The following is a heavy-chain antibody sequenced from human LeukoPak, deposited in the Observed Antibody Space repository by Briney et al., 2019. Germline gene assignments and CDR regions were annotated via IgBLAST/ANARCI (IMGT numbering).Heavy chain of an antibody. V-gene: IGHV3-48*02. CDR3: ARDNYGDYVEVFDY. CDR1: GFTFSTYG. CDR2: ISRSGTTI. J-gene: IGHJ4*02. Sequence: GGSLRLSCSPSGFTFSTYGMNWVPQAPGKGGEWLSYISRSGTTIYYADSVKGRFTISRDSAKNSLYLQMNSLRDEDTAVYYCARDNYGDYVEVFDYWGQGTLVTVFS. D-gene: IGHD4-17*01.